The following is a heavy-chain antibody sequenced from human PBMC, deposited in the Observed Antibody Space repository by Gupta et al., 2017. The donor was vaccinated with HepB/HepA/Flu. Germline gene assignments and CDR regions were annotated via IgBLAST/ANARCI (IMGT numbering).Heavy chain of an antibody. CDR2: ISSSGSTI. CDR3: AREFVYRGPLRGFDP. Sequence: EVQLVESGGGLVQPGGSLRLSCGASGFTFSSDDMNWVRQAPGKGLEWVSYISSSGSTIYYADSVKGLFTISRDNAKNSLYLQMNGLRAEDTAVYYCAREFVYRGPLRGFDPWGQETLVTVSS. D-gene: IGHD2-8*01. V-gene: IGHV3-48*03. J-gene: IGHJ5*02. CDR1: GFTFSSDD.